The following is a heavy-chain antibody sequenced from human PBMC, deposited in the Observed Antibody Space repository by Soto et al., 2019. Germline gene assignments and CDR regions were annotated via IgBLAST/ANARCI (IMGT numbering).Heavy chain of an antibody. V-gene: IGHV4-59*01. CDR3: ASQIVGGAFDI. CDR2: IYYSGST. Sequence: SETLSLTCTVSGGSISSYYWSWIRQPPGKGLEWIGYIYYSGSTNYNPSLKSRVTISVDTSKNQFSLKLSSVTAADTAVYYCASQIVGGAFDIWGQGTMVTVSS. D-gene: IGHD2-21*01. J-gene: IGHJ3*02. CDR1: GGSISSYY.